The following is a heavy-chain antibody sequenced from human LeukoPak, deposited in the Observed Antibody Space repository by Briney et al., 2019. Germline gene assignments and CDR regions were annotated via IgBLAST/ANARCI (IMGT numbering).Heavy chain of an antibody. V-gene: IGHV3-23*01. D-gene: IGHD2-2*01. Sequence: GGSLRLSCAASGFTFSNYAMNWVRQAPGKGLEWVSGISGSGGSTYYADSVKGRFTISRDNSKNTLYLQMNSLRAEDTAVYYCAKRSRDCSSSSCFVDYWGQGTLVTVSS. CDR1: GFTFSNYA. J-gene: IGHJ4*02. CDR2: ISGSGGST. CDR3: AKRSRDCSSSSCFVDY.